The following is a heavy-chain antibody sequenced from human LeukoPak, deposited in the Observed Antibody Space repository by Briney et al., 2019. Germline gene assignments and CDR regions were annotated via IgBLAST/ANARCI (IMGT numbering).Heavy chain of an antibody. J-gene: IGHJ4*02. V-gene: IGHV3-33*06. CDR1: GFTYSHYG. D-gene: IGHD4-11*01. Sequence: GGSLRLSCAASGFTYSHYGMHWVRQAPGKGVEWVAVIWSDGTEKYYADAVKGRFTISRDNSRNTLYLQINSLRGEDTAVYYCAKDAQRGFDYSNSLEYWGQGTLVTVSS. CDR2: IWSDGTEK. CDR3: AKDAQRGFDYSNSLEY.